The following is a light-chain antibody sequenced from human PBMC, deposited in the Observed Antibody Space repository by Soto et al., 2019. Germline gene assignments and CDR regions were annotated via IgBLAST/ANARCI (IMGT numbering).Light chain of an antibody. V-gene: IGKV1-12*01. J-gene: IGKJ4*01. Sequence: DIQMTQSPSSVSASVGDRVTITGRASQGISSRLAWYQQKPGKAPNLLIYAASSLQSGVPSRFSGSGSETDFTLTIGSLQPEDFATYYCPQSNSFPLTFGGGTKVEIQ. CDR1: QGISSR. CDR3: PQSNSFPLT. CDR2: AAS.